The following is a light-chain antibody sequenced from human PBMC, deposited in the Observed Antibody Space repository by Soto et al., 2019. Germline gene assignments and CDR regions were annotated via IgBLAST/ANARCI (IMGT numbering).Light chain of an antibody. CDR3: SSYTRTATRV. J-gene: IGLJ2*01. Sequence: QSALTQPASVSGSPGQSITISCTGTSSDVGAYNYVSWYQHHPGKAPKLVIYEVSNRPSGVSNRFSGSKSGNTASLTISGLQTEDEADYYCSSYTRTATRVFGGGTKVTVL. CDR2: EVS. CDR1: SSDVGAYNY. V-gene: IGLV2-14*01.